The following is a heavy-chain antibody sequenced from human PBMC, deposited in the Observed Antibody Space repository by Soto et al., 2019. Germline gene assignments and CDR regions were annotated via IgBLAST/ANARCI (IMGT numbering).Heavy chain of an antibody. Sequence: WGSFRLSFASSGFTFSSYAMHWVRQAPGKGLEWVAVISYDGSNKYYADSVKGRFTISRDNSKNTLYLQMNSLRAEDTAVYYCARDSTVTTVWTIYYYGMDVWGQGTTVTVSS. J-gene: IGHJ6*02. D-gene: IGHD4-17*01. CDR2: ISYDGSNK. CDR1: GFTFSSYA. V-gene: IGHV3-30-3*01. CDR3: ARDSTVTTVWTIYYYGMDV.